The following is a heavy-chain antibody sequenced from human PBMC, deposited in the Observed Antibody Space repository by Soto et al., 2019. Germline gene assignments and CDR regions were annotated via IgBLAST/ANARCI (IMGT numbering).Heavy chain of an antibody. J-gene: IGHJ4*02. CDR3: ARVEDDSSGYDDY. CDR1: GFTFSSYG. V-gene: IGHV3-33*01. CDR2: IWYDGSNK. D-gene: IGHD3-22*01. Sequence: QVQLVESGGGVVQPGRSLRLSCAASGFTFSSYGMHWVRQAPGKGLEWVAVIWYDGSNKYYADSVKGRFTISRDNSKNTLYLQMNSLRAEDTAVYYCARVEDDSSGYDDYWGQGTLVTVSS.